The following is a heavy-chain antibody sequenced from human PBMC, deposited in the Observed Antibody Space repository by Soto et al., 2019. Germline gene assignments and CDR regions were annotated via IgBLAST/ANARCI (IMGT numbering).Heavy chain of an antibody. Sequence: SQTLSLTCAISGDSVSSNSAAWNWIRQSPSRGLEWLGRTYYRSKWYNDYAVSVKSRITINPDTSKNQFSLQLNSVTPEDTAVYYCARDLSIAVSGTNYYYMDVWGKGTTVTVS. CDR3: ARDLSIAVSGTNYYYMDV. CDR1: GDSVSSNSAA. CDR2: TYYRSKWYN. D-gene: IGHD6-19*01. J-gene: IGHJ6*03. V-gene: IGHV6-1*01.